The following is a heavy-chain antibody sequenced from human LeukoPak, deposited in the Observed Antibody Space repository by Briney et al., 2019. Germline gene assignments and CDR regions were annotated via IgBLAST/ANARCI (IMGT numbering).Heavy chain of an antibody. Sequence: GGSLRLSCGGSGFTFKSFSMHWVRQAPGKGLEWVSSISSSSSYIYYADSVKGRFTISRDNAKNSLYLQMNSLRAEDTAVYYCARAVVLRYFDWLSTPFDYWGRGTLVTVSS. D-gene: IGHD3-9*01. CDR3: ARAVVLRYFDWLSTPFDY. CDR1: GFTFKSFS. CDR2: ISSSSSYI. J-gene: IGHJ4*02. V-gene: IGHV3-21*01.